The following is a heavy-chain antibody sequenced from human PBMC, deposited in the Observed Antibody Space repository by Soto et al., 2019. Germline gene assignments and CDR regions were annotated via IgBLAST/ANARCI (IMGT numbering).Heavy chain of an antibody. J-gene: IGHJ4*02. Sequence: PSETLSLTCTVSGDSVNSGTYYWSWIRQPPGKGLEWIGYIYNSGTTKYNPSLKSRVTISVDTSKNQFSLNLSSVTAADTAVYYFARAKTTMIVLENYWGQGTLVTVSS. CDR2: IYNSGTT. CDR3: ARAKTTMIVLENY. D-gene: IGHD3-22*01. CDR1: GDSVNSGTYY. V-gene: IGHV4-61*01.